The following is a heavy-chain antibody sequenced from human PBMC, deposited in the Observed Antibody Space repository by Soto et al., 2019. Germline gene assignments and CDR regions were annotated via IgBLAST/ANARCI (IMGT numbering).Heavy chain of an antibody. Sequence: ASVKVSCKASGYTFTDYYLYWVRQAPGQGLEWMGVVNPSSGSTSYVQKFQGRVTMTRDTSTSTVYMELSSLRSEDAAVYYCARWAPDAFHVWGQGTLVTVSS. CDR3: ARWAPDAFHV. V-gene: IGHV1-46*01. CDR1: GYTFTDYY. J-gene: IGHJ3*01. CDR2: VNPSSGST.